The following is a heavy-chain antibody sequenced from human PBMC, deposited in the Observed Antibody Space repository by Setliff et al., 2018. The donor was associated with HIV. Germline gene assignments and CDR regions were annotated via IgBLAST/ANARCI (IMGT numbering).Heavy chain of an antibody. J-gene: IGHJ6*03. CDR1: GGSISSSSYY. Sequence: SETLSLTCTVSGGSISSSSYYWGWIRQPPGKGLEWIGSIYYSGSTYANPSLKSRVTISVDTSKNQFSLNLSSVTAADTAVYYCAKGVAGLQYYYYYMDVWGKGTTVTVSS. V-gene: IGHV4-39*01. CDR2: IYYSGST. D-gene: IGHD6-19*01. CDR3: AKGVAGLQYYYYYMDV.